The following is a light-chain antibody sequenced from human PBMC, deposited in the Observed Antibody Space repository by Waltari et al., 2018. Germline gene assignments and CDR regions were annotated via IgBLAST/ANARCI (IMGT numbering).Light chain of an antibody. J-gene: IGLJ2*01. CDR3: CSYAGDYSWI. CDR2: EVS. V-gene: IGLV2-11*01. CDR1: GSDVGGSNY. Sequence: QSALTQPRSVSGSPGQSVTISCPGAGSDVGGSNYVSWYQPHPGKAPKLMLDEVSKRPSGVPDRFSGSKSGNTASLTISGLQAEDEADYYCCSYAGDYSWIFGGGTKVTVL.